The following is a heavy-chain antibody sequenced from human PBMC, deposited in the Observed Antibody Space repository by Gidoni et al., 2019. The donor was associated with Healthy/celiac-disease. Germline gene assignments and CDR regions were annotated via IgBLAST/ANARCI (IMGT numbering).Heavy chain of an antibody. V-gene: IGHV1-69*04. D-gene: IGHD2-2*01. CDR3: ARQYCSSTSCYARPFDY. Sequence: QVQLVQSGAEVKKPGSSVKDSCKASGGTFSSYAISWVRQSPGQGLEWIGRIIPILGIANYAQKSQGRVTITAYKSTRTAYMELSSLRSEDTAVYYCARQYCSSTSCYARPFDYWGQGTLVTVSS. J-gene: IGHJ4*02. CDR2: IIPILGIA. CDR1: GGTFSSYA.